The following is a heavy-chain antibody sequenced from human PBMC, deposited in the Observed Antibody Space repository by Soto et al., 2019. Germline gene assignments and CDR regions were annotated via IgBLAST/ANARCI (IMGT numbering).Heavy chain of an antibody. D-gene: IGHD6-6*01. V-gene: IGHV6-1*01. Sequence: PSQTLSLTCAISGDSVSSYSAAWNWIRQSPSGGLEWLGRTYYRSRFFSDYAESVKSRIIINPDTSKNQFSLQLKSVTPEDTAVYSCVRDRYSSSRWFDPCGQGTTVTVYS. J-gene: IGHJ5*02. CDR1: GDSVSSYSAA. CDR2: TYYRSRFFS. CDR3: VRDRYSSSRWFDP.